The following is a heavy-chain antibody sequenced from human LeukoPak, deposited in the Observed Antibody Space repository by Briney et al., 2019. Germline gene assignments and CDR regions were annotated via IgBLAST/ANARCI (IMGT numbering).Heavy chain of an antibody. CDR3: ARDPYGDYPQLVFDY. CDR1: GFTFSSYS. V-gene: IGHV3-21*01. CDR2: ISSSSSYI. Sequence: GGPLRLSCAASGFTFSSYSMNWVRQSPGKGLKWVSSISSSSSYIYYADSVKGRFTISRDNAKNSLYLQMNSLRAEDTAVYYCARDPYGDYPQLVFDYWGQGTLVTVSS. D-gene: IGHD4-17*01. J-gene: IGHJ4*02.